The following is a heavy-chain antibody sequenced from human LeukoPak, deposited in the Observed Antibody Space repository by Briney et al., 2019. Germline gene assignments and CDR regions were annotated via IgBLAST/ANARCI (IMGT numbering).Heavy chain of an antibody. CDR2: INHSGST. Sequence: KPSETLSLTCTVSGGSISSYYWSWIRQPPGKGLEWIGEINHSGSTNYNPSLKSRVTISVDTSKNQFSLKLSSVTAADTAVYYCARVISDWYYYYGMDVWGKGTTVTVSS. J-gene: IGHJ6*04. CDR1: GGSISSYY. CDR3: ARVISDWYYYYGMDV. V-gene: IGHV4-34*01. D-gene: IGHD3-9*01.